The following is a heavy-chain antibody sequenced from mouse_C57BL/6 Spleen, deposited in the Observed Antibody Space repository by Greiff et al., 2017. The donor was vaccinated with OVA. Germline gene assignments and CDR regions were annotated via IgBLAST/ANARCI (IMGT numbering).Heavy chain of an antibody. V-gene: IGHV1-81*01. CDR1: GYTFTSYG. J-gene: IGHJ1*03. CDR2: IYPRSGNT. CDR3: ARGDYESYWYFDV. Sequence: VQLQQSGAELARPGASVKLSCKASGYTFTSYGISWVKQRTGQGLEWIGEIYPRSGNTYYNEKFKGKATLTADKSSSTAYMELRSLTSEDSAVYICARGDYESYWYFDVWGTGTTVTVSS. D-gene: IGHD2-4*01.